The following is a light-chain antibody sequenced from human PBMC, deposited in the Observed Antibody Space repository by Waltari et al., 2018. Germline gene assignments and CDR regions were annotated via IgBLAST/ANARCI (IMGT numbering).Light chain of an antibody. Sequence: IQMTQSPSSLSASVGDRVTITCRASQGISNDLAWFQQKPGKVPKPLIYAASTLQLGVPSRFSGCGSGTDFSLTISSLQPEDVATYYCQKYNTGLTFGGGTKVEIK. J-gene: IGKJ4*01. CDR3: QKYNTGLT. CDR1: QGISND. CDR2: AAS. V-gene: IGKV1-27*01.